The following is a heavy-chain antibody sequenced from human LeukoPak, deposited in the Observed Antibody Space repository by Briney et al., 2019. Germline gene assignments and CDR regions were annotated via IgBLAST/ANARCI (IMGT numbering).Heavy chain of an antibody. J-gene: IGHJ4*02. D-gene: IGHD4-11*01. Sequence: GGSLRLSCAAPGFTFSNYAMTWVRQAPGKGLEWVSRISDSGGGTYYADSVKGRFTISRDNSKNTLYLQMNSLRVEDTAVYYCAKYSWPAIDSWGQGTLVTVSS. CDR2: ISDSGGGT. V-gene: IGHV3-23*01. CDR1: GFTFSNYA. CDR3: AKYSWPAIDS.